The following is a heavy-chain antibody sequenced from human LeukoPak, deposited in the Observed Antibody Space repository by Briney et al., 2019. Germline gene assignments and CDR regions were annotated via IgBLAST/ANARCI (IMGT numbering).Heavy chain of an antibody. Sequence: GGSLRLSCAASGFTFSNYEMSWARQAPGKGLEWVSYISNSGSSIYYADSVKGRFTISRDNAKNSLYLQMNSLRGEDTAVYYCARVGRSTVGGYWGQGTLVTVSS. CDR3: ARVGRSTVGGY. CDR2: ISNSGSSI. D-gene: IGHD4-23*01. V-gene: IGHV3-48*03. J-gene: IGHJ4*02. CDR1: GFTFSNYE.